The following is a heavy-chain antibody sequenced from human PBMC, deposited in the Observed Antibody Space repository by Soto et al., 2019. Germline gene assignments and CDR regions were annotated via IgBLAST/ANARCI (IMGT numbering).Heavy chain of an antibody. V-gene: IGHV3-15*07. Sequence: PGGSLRLSCAASGFTFSNAWMNWVRQAPGKGLEWVGRIKSKTDGGTTDYAAPVKGRFTISRDDSKNTLYLQMNSLKTEDTAVYYCVVARYYYYGMDVWGQGTTVTVS. J-gene: IGHJ6*02. CDR2: IKSKTDGGTT. CDR3: VVARYYYYGMDV. D-gene: IGHD2-15*01. CDR1: GFTFSNAW.